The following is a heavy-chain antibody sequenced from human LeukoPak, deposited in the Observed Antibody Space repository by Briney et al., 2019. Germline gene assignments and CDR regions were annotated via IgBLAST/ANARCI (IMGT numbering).Heavy chain of an antibody. D-gene: IGHD2-8*02. V-gene: IGHV3-30*04. CDR1: GFTFSSYA. CDR3: ARDPGLVVTQGEGYFDY. J-gene: IGHJ4*02. Sequence: GGSLRLFCAASGFTFSSYAMHWVRQAPGKGLEWVAVISYDGSNKYYADSVKGRFTISRDNSKNTLYLQMNSLRAEDMAVYYCARDPGLVVTQGEGYFDYWGQGTLVTVSS. CDR2: ISYDGSNK.